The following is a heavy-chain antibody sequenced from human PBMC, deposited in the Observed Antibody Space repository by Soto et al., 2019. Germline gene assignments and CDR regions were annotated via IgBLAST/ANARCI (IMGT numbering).Heavy chain of an antibody. CDR2: FDPEDGET. V-gene: IGHV1-24*01. CDR1: GYTLTELS. D-gene: IGHD5-18*01. J-gene: IGHJ5*02. CDR3: ATAQLDTAMVQCNWFDP. Sequence: GASVNVSCKVSGYTLTELSMHWVRQAPGKGLEWMGGFDPEDGETIYAQKFQGRVTMTEDTSTDTAYMELSSLRSEDTAVYYCATAQLDTAMVQCNWFDPWGQGTLVTVSS.